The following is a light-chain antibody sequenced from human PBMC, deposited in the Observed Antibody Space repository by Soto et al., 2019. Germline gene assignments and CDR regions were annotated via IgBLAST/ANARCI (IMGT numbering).Light chain of an antibody. CDR3: QQYSDSSGA. J-gene: IGKJ1*01. Sequence: IGVTHFPDSLAVSLGERATINCKTSHSVLYRSNNQNYLAWFQHKEGQPPKLLIYWASIRESGVPDRFSGSGSGTDFTLTISSLQPDDFATYYCQQYSDSSGAFGQGTKV. CDR2: WAS. V-gene: IGKV4-1*01. CDR1: HSVLYRSNNQNY.